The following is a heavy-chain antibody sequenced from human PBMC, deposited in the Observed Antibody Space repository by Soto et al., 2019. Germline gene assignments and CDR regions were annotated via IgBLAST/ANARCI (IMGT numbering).Heavy chain of an antibody. D-gene: IGHD2-2*01. J-gene: IGHJ4*02. CDR1: GFTFSNYA. V-gene: IGHV3-30*18. CDR3: AKDGGPVQWNSPGCSAKPLDY. CDR2: ISYDGDNE. Sequence: QVQLVESGGGVVQPGRSLRLSCAASGFTFSNYAMHWVRQAPGKGLEWLAIISYDGDNEYYADSVRGRFTISRDNSKNTFDLQTKHLRHEGTAGYYCAKDGGPVQWNSPGCSAKPLDYWGQGTLVTVSS.